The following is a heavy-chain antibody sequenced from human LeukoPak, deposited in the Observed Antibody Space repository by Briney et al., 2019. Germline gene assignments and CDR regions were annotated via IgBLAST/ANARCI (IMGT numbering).Heavy chain of an antibody. CDR2: VYPGDSDT. V-gene: IGHV5-51*01. J-gene: IGHJ4*02. Sequence: GESLKISCKGSGYSFTSYWIGWVRQMPGKGLEWMGIVYPGDSDTKYNPSFQGHVTISADKSITTAYLQWASLKASDTAIYYCARHGRWELDYWGQGTLVSVSS. D-gene: IGHD4-23*01. CDR3: ARHGRWELDY. CDR1: GYSFTSYW.